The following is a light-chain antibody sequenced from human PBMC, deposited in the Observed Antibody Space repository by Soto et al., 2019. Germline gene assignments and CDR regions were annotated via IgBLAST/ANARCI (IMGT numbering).Light chain of an antibody. CDR1: QSVSNSY. Sequence: VWPQSTGTLSLSPGERATLSCRASQSVSNSYLAWYQQKPGQAPRLLIYGASTRATGIPARFSGSGSGTEFTLTISSLQSEDFAVYYCQQYNNWPLTFGPGTKVDI. CDR2: GAS. CDR3: QQYNNWPLT. V-gene: IGKV3-15*01. J-gene: IGKJ3*01.